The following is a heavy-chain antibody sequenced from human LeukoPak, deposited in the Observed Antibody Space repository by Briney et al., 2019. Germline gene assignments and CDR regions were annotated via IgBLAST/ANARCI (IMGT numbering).Heavy chain of an antibody. D-gene: IGHD3-10*01. J-gene: IGHJ4*02. CDR3: TGNYYGSGSYADFDY. V-gene: IGHV3-7*03. CDR2: IKQDGSEK. Sequence: PGGSLRLSCAASGFTFSSYWMSWVRQAPGKGLEWVANIKQDGSEKYYVDSVKGRFTISRDDSKNTAYLQMDSLKTEDTAVYYCTGNYYGSGSYADFDYWGQGTLVTVSS. CDR1: GFTFSSYW.